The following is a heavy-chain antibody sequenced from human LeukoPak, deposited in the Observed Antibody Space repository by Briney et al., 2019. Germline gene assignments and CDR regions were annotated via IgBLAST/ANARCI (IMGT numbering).Heavy chain of an antibody. CDR3: ARVLWFGELPRHD. CDR2: INPSGGAT. J-gene: IGHJ4*02. V-gene: IGHV1-46*01. D-gene: IGHD3-10*01. CDR1: GYTFTTYH. Sequence: ASVKVSCKTSGYTFTTYHMHWVRQAPGQGLERMGIINPSGGATTYAQKFQGRVTMTRGTSTSTVHMELSRLTSEDTAVYYCARVLWFGELPRHDWGQGTLVTVSS.